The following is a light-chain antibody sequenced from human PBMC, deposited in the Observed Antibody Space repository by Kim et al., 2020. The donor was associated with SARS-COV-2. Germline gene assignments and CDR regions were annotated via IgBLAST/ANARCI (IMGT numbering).Light chain of an antibody. CDR3: QSADSSDTYV. V-gene: IGLV3-25*03. CDR2: KDS. CDR1: ALTKHY. Sequence: SYELTQPPSVSVSPGQTARITCSGDALTKHYASWYQQKPGQAPVLVIYKDSERPSGIPERFSGSSSGTTVTLTISGVQAEDEADYYCQSADSSDTYVFAT. J-gene: IGLJ1*01.